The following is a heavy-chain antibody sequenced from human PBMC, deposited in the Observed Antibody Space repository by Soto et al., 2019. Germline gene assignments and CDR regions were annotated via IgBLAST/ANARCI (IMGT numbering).Heavy chain of an antibody. Sequence: KSSETLSLTCGVFGGSFSGYYWTWIRQPPGKGLEWIGEIYHSGGTNYHPSLKSRVTISVDTSNNHFSLKLSSVTAADTAVYYCARGALVWFGAHDYYGMDVWGQGTTVTVSS. J-gene: IGHJ6*02. CDR2: IYHSGGT. CDR1: GGSFSGYY. V-gene: IGHV4-34*01. D-gene: IGHD3-10*01. CDR3: ARGALVWFGAHDYYGMDV.